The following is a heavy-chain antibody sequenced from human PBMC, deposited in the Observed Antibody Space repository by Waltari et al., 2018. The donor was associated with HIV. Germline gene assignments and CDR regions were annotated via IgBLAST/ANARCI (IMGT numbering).Heavy chain of an antibody. V-gene: IGHV3-23*01. CDR3: AKEEAWFYSDSSGYT. J-gene: IGHJ5*02. CDR2: ISGRAGST. D-gene: IGHD3-22*01. Sequence: EVQLLESGGGLVQPGASLSISCAASGFTLSSTASTWVRQTPGKGLEWVSVISGRAGSTFYADSVKGRFTISRDNSMNTLYLQMNSLRVEDTAVYYCAKEEAWFYSDSSGYTWGQGTLVTVSS. CDR1: GFTLSSTA.